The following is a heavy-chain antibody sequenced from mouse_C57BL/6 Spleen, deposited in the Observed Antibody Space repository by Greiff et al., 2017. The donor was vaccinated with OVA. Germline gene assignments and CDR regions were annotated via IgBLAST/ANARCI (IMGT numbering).Heavy chain of an antibody. CDR1: GYSITSGYY. V-gene: IGHV3-6*01. D-gene: IGHD2-1*01. Sequence: DVKLQESGPGLVKPSQSLSLTCSVTGYSITSGYYWNWIRQFPGNKLEWMGYISYDGSNNYNPSLKNRISITRDTSKNQFFLKLNSVTTEDTATYYCARGENLYRGGYYFDYWGQGTTLTVSS. J-gene: IGHJ2*01. CDR2: ISYDGSN. CDR3: ARGENLYRGGYYFDY.